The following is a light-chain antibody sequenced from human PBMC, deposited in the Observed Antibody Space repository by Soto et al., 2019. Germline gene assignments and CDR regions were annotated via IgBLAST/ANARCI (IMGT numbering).Light chain of an antibody. CDR1: QSVSSN. CDR2: GAS. V-gene: IGKV3D-15*01. Sequence: EIVMTQSPATLSVSPGERATLSFSASQSVSSNLAWYQQKPGQAPRLLIYGASSRATGIPDRFSGSGSVTDFTLTISSLQPDDFATYYCQHYNSYSEAFGQGTKVDIK. CDR3: QHYNSYSEA. J-gene: IGKJ1*01.